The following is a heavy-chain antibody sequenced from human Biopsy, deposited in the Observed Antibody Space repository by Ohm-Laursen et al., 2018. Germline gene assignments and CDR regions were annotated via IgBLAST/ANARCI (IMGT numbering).Heavy chain of an antibody. CDR3: ARIFLVGVTPGYGMDL. CDR1: GFTFSPYT. J-gene: IGHJ6*02. V-gene: IGHV3-21*01. D-gene: IGHD1-26*01. Sequence: SLRLSCAASGFTFSPYTMTWVRQAPGKGLEWVSSISSSGNFMYYTDSVKGRFTISRDNAKNSLYLQMNSLRAEDTALYYCARIFLVGVTPGYGMDLWGQGTMVTVSS. CDR2: ISSSGNFM.